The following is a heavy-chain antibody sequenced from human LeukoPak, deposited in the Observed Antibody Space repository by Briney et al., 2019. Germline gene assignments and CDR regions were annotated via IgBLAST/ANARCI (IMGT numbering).Heavy chain of an antibody. CDR1: GLTVSSNC. J-gene: IGHJ4*02. D-gene: IGHD5-12*01. CDR3: ARGPSGYHNT. V-gene: IGHV3-66*01. Sequence: PGGSLRLSCAASGLTVSSNCMSWVRQAPGKGLEWVSLIYSGGSTYYADSVKGRFTISRDNSKNTLYLQMNSQRAEDTAVYCARGPSGYHNTGGQGTLVTVSS. CDR2: IYSGGST.